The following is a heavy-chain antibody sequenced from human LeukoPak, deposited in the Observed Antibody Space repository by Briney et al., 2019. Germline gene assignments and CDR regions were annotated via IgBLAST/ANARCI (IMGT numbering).Heavy chain of an antibody. CDR1: GFTFSSYA. Sequence: GGSLRHSRAASGFTFSSYAMSWVRQAPGKRLEWVSTIFDTGDGTFYADSVRGRFTISRDSSKNTLYLQMNSLRADDTAVYYCAKERGHPLPNYHMDVWGKGTTVTVSS. V-gene: IGHV3-23*01. CDR2: IFDTGDGT. J-gene: IGHJ6*03. D-gene: IGHD4/OR15-4a*01. CDR3: AKERGHPLPNYHMDV.